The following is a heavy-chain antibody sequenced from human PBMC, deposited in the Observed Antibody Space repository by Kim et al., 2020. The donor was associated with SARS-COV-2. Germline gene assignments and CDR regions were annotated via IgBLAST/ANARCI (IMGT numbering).Heavy chain of an antibody. Sequence: SETLSLTCTVSGGSISSYYWSWIRQPPGKGLEWIGYIYYSGSTNYNPSLKSRVTISVDTSKNQFSLKLSSVTAADTAVYYCVRGFDYWGQGTLVTVS. CDR2: IYYSGST. CDR1: GGSISSYY. CDR3: VRGFDY. J-gene: IGHJ4*02. V-gene: IGHV4-59*08.